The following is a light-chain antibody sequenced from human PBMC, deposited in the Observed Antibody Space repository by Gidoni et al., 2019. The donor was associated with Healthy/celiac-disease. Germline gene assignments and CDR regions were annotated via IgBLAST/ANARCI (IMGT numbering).Light chain of an antibody. CDR3: QQYDNLPLT. CDR2: DAS. CDR1: QDISNN. V-gene: IGKV1-33*01. J-gene: IGKJ4*01. Sequence: DIQMTQSPSSLSASVGDRVTITCQASQDISNNLNWYQQKPGKAPKLLIYDASNLEKGVPSRFSGSGSGKDFTFTISSLQPEDIATYYCQQYDNLPLTFGGGTKVEIK.